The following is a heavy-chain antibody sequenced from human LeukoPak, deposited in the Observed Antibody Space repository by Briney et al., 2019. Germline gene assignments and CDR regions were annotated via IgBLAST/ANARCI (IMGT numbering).Heavy chain of an antibody. D-gene: IGHD7-27*01. CDR3: ARSLNWAFDY. Sequence: GGSLRLSCAASGFTFSNFWMHWVRQGPGKGLVWVSHINSDGRSTSNADSVKGRFTISRDNAKNTLYLQMNSLRAEDTAVYYCARSLNWAFDYWGQGTLVTVSS. V-gene: IGHV3-74*01. CDR2: INSDGRST. J-gene: IGHJ4*02. CDR1: GFTFSNFW.